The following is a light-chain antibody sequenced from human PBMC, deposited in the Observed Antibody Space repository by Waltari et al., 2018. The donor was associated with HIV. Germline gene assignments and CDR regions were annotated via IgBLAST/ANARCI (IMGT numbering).Light chain of an antibody. J-gene: IGKJ3*01. V-gene: IGKV1-27*01. Sequence: DVRVSQSPSSLSASVGERVTITCRASPGISNFLAWYQQKPGKVPKLLINEASVLQSEVPSRFSGSGSGIEFNLTISSLQAEDIGSYYCQKYDSGPFTFGPGTKVNIK. CDR2: EAS. CDR3: QKYDSGPFT. CDR1: PGISNF.